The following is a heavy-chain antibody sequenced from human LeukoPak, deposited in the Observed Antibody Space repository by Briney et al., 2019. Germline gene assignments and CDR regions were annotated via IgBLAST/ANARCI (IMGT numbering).Heavy chain of an antibody. V-gene: IGHV4-30-2*01. CDR1: GGSISSGGYS. CDR3: ASLGITDY. CDR2: INHSGST. Sequence: PSQTLSLTCAVSGGSISSGGYSWSWIRQPPGKGLEWIGEINHSGSTNYNPSLKSRVTISVDTSKNQFSLKLSSVTAADTAVYYCASLGITDYWGQGTLVTVSS. J-gene: IGHJ4*02. D-gene: IGHD1-26*01.